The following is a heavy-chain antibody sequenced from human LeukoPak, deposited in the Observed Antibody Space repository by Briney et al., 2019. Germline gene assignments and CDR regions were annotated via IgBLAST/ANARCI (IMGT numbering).Heavy chain of an antibody. J-gene: IGHJ5*02. Sequence: SVKVSRKASGGTFSSYAISWVRQAPGQGLEWMGRIIPILGIANYAQKFQGRVTITADKSTNTAYMELSSLRSEDTAVYHCARYTYYDFWSADNWFDPWGQGTLVTVSS. V-gene: IGHV1-69*04. CDR1: GGTFSSYA. CDR2: IIPILGIA. CDR3: ARYTYYDFWSADNWFDP. D-gene: IGHD3-3*01.